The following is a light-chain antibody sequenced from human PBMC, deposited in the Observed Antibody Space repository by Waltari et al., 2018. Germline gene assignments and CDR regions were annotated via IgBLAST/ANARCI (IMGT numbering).Light chain of an antibody. CDR2: GAS. J-gene: IGKJ1*01. CDR1: QSVSGA. CDR3: QMYVKLPVT. Sequence: EIVLTQSPATVSLSPGERATLSCRSSQSVSGALAWYQHKPGQAPRLVIYGASSRASGIPERFSGSGFGTDFSLTISRLEPEDFAVYYCQMYVKLPVTFGQGTKVEIK. V-gene: IGKV3-20*01.